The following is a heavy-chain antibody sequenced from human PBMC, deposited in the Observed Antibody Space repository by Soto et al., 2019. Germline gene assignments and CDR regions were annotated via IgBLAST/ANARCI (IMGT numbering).Heavy chain of an antibody. V-gene: IGHV6-1*01. CDR3: ARDRRYSSSWYVPSDAFDI. J-gene: IGHJ3*02. CDR1: GDSVSSNSAA. D-gene: IGHD6-13*01. CDR2: TYYRSKWYN. Sequence: KQSQTLSLTCAISGDSVSSNSAAWNWIRQSPSRGLEWLGRTYYRSKWYNDYAVSVKSRITINPDTSKNQFSLQLNSVTPEDTAVYYCARDRRYSSSWYVPSDAFDIWGQGTMVTVSS.